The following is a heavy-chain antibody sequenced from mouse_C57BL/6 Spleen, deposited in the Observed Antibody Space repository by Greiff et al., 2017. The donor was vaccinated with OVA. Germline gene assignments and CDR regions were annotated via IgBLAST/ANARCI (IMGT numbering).Heavy chain of an antibody. V-gene: IGHV7-3*01. CDR1: GFTFTDYY. Sequence: EVKLVESGGGLVQPGGSLSLSCAASGFTFTDYYMSWVRQPPGKALEWLGFIRNKANGYTTEYSASVKGRFTISRDNSQSILYLQMNALRAEDSATYYCARYARWGNYAMDYWGQGTSVTVSS. CDR2: IRNKANGYTT. D-gene: IGHD2-3*01. CDR3: ARYARWGNYAMDY. J-gene: IGHJ4*01.